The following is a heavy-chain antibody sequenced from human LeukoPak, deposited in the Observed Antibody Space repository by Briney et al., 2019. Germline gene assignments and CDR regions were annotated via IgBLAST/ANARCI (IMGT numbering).Heavy chain of an antibody. CDR3: AKDAREDYYDSSGYSIRPYWFDY. D-gene: IGHD3-22*01. V-gene: IGHV3-30*02. CDR1: GFTFSSYG. CDR2: IRYDGSNK. J-gene: IGHJ2*01. Sequence: QPGGSLRLSCAASGFTFSSYGMHWVRQAPGKGLEWVAFIRYDGSNKYYADSVKGRFTISRDNAKNSLYLQMNSLRAEDTALYYCAKDAREDYYDSSGYSIRPYWFDYWGRGTLVTVSS.